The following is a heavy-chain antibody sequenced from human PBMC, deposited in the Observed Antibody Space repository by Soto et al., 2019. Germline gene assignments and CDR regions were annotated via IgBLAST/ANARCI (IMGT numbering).Heavy chain of an antibody. CDR3: APCGGDCYSPFDY. D-gene: IGHD2-21*02. CDR2: ISGSGSNT. J-gene: IGHJ4*02. CDR1: GFTFSSYA. Sequence: EVQLLESGGGLVQPAGSLRLSCAASGFTFSSYAMAWVRQAPGKGLEWVSSISGSGSNTYYAGSVKGRFTISRDNSKNTLFLQMNSLRVEDPAVYYCAPCGGDCYSPFDYWGQGTLVIVSS. V-gene: IGHV3-23*01.